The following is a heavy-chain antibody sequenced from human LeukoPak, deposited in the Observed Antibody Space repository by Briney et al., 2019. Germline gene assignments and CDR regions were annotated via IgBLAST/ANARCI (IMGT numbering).Heavy chain of an antibody. J-gene: IGHJ4*02. Sequence: GGSLRLSCAASGFTFSSYAMHWVRQAPGKGLEWVAVISYDGSNKYYADSVKGRFTISRDNSKNTLYLQMNSLRVEDTAVYYCARDSPKHDYRFDYWGQGTLVTVSS. D-gene: IGHD4-11*01. CDR1: GFTFSSYA. CDR2: ISYDGSNK. V-gene: IGHV3-30-3*01. CDR3: ARDSPKHDYRFDY.